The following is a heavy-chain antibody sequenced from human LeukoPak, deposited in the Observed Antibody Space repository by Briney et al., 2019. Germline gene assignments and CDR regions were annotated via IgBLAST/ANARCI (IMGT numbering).Heavy chain of an antibody. J-gene: IGHJ4*02. V-gene: IGHV4-39*01. D-gene: IGHD6-13*01. CDR1: GGSISSSSYY. Sequence: SEPISLTCTVSGGSISSSSYYWGWIRQPPGKGLEWIGSIYYSGSTYYNPSLESRVTISVDTSKNQFSLRLSSVTAADTAVYYCARRYSSSWWAYFDYWGQGTIVPVSS. CDR2: IYYSGST. CDR3: ARRYSSSWWAYFDY.